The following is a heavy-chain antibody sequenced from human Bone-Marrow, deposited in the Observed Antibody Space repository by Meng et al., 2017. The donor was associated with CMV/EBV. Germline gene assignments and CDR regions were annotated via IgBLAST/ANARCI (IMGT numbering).Heavy chain of an antibody. D-gene: IGHD1-14*01. V-gene: IGHV4-31*02. CDR2: IYYSGST. Sequence: VSRGSIRSVGYDWSWISQHPGKGLGWIGYIYYSGSTYSSPSLKSRVTISVDTSKNHFSLKLSSVTAADTAVYYCAREGLYHAGGFDPWGQGTLVTVSS. CDR3: AREGLYHAGGFDP. CDR1: RGSIRSVGYD. J-gene: IGHJ5*02.